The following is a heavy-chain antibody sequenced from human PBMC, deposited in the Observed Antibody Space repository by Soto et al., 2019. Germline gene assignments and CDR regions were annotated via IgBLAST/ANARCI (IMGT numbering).Heavy chain of an antibody. D-gene: IGHD3-9*01. V-gene: IGHV1-18*04. CDR1: GYTFTSYG. CDR2: ISAYNGST. Sequence: ASLKVSCKSSGYTFTSYGISWVRQAPGQGLEWMGWISAYNGSTSYAQKFQGRVTMTRDTSTSTVYMELSSLRSEDTAVYYCARDILTGYYKPQYYYYYYGMDVWGQGTTVTVSS. J-gene: IGHJ6*02. CDR3: ARDILTGYYKPQYYYYYYGMDV.